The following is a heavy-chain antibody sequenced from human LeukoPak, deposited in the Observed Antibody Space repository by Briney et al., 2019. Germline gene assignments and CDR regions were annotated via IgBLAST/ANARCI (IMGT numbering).Heavy chain of an antibody. J-gene: IGHJ4*02. D-gene: IGHD1-26*01. CDR3: TRESGAFSPFGF. CDR2: VHLSGAT. V-gene: IGHV4-4*02. Sequence: TSGTLSLTCAVSGGSITTTNWWSWVRQPPGKGLEWIGEVHLSGATNYNPSLEGRVSMSIDKSKNHLSLEVTSVTAADTAFYYCTRESGAFSPFGFWGQGTLLTVSS. CDR1: GGSITTTNW.